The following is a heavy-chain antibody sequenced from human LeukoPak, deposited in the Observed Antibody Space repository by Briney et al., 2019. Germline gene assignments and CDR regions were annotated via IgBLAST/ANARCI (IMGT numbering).Heavy chain of an antibody. Sequence: PSETLSLTCAVYGGSFSGYYWSWIRQPPGKGLEWIGEINHSGSTNYNPSLKSRVTISVDTSKNQFSLKLSSVTAADTAVYYCAXXXXXXXSGGSCPSPYYFDYWGQGTLVTVSS. CDR2: INHSGST. CDR1: GGSFSGYY. CDR3: AXXXXXXXSGGSCPSPYYFDY. V-gene: IGHV4-34*01. D-gene: IGHD2-15*01. J-gene: IGHJ4*02.